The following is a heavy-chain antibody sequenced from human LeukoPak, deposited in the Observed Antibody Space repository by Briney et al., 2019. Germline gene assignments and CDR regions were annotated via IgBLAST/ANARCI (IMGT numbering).Heavy chain of an antibody. CDR2: IWYDGSNK. V-gene: IGHV3-33*08. D-gene: IGHD3-16*01. CDR3: ARDRGSYYDY. CDR1: GFTLSSYW. Sequence: GGSLRLSCAASGFTLSSYWMSWVRQAPGKGLEWVAVIWYDGSNKYYADSVKGRFTISRDNSKNTLYLQMNSLRAEDTAVYYCARDRGSYYDYWGQGTLVTVSS. J-gene: IGHJ4*02.